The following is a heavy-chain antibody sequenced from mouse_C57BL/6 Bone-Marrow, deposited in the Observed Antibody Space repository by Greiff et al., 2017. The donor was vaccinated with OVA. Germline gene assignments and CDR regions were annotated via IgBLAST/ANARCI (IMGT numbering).Heavy chain of an antibody. J-gene: IGHJ2*01. V-gene: IGHV5-9-1*02. D-gene: IGHD1-1*01. Sequence: EVQVVESGEGLVKPGGSLKLSCAASGFTFSSYAMSWVRQTPEKRLEWVAYISSGGDYIYYADTVKGRFTISRDNARNTLYLQMSSLKSEDTAMYYCTRASITTVVATFDYWGQGTTLTVSS. CDR3: TRASITTVVATFDY. CDR1: GFTFSSYA. CDR2: ISSGGDYI.